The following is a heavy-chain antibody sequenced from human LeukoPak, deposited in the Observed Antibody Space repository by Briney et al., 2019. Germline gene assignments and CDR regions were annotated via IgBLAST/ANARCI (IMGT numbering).Heavy chain of an antibody. D-gene: IGHD6-13*01. CDR3: TKAIAAPYYYYMDV. Sequence: PGGSLRLSCAASGSTFSNAWTSWVRQAPGKGLEWVGRIKSKTDGGTTDYAAPVKGRFTISRDDSKNTLYLQMNSLKTEDTAVYYCTKAIAAPYYYYMDVWGKGTTVTVSS. CDR1: GSTFSNAW. J-gene: IGHJ6*03. CDR2: IKSKTDGGTT. V-gene: IGHV3-15*01.